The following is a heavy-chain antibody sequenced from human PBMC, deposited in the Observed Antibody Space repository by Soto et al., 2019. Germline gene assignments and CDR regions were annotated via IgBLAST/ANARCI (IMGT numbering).Heavy chain of an antibody. CDR1: GFSLSTSGVG. CDR3: AHVLVVVANYGMDV. J-gene: IGHJ6*02. D-gene: IGHD2-15*01. V-gene: IGHV2-5*02. Sequence: QITLKESGPTLVKPTQTLTLTCTFSGFSLSTSGVGVGWIRQPPGKALEWLALIYWDDDKRYSPSLTSRLTITKATSNSKVVLTMTNIDPVDTATYYCAHVLVVVANYGMDVWGQGTTVTVSS. CDR2: IYWDDDK.